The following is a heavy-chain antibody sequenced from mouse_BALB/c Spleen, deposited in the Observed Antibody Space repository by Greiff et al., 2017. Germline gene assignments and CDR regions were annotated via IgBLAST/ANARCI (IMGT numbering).Heavy chain of an antibody. CDR3: TRTYYYGSKGYFDV. Sequence: EVKLEESGGGLVQPGGSMKLSCVASGFTFSNYWMNWVRQSPEKGLEWVAEIRLKSNNYATHYAESVKGRFTISRDDSKSSVYLQMNNLRAEDTGIYYCTRTYYYGSKGYFDVGGAGTTVTVSS. D-gene: IGHD1-1*01. CDR1: GFTFSNYW. J-gene: IGHJ1*01. CDR2: IRLKSNNYAT. V-gene: IGHV6-6*02.